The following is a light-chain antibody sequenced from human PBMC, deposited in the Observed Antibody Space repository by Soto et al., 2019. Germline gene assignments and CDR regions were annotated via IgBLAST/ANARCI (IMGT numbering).Light chain of an antibody. J-gene: IGLJ2*01. CDR2: DNN. CDR3: LTWDNSLSAGV. Sequence: QSVLTQPPSVSAAPGQRVTISCSGSSSNVGPNYLSWYQQLPGTAPKLLIYDNNKRPSGIPDRFSGSKSGTSATLGITGLQTGDEADYYCLTWDNSLSAGVFGGGTKLTV. CDR1: SSNVGPNY. V-gene: IGLV1-51*01.